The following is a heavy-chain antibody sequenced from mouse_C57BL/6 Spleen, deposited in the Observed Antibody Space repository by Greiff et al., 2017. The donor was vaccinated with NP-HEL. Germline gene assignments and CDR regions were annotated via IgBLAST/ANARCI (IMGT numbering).Heavy chain of an antibody. V-gene: IGHV3-6*01. D-gene: IGHD2-4*01. CDR2: ISYDGSN. CDR1: GYSITSGYY. Sequence: VQLQQSGPGLVKPSQSLSLTCSVTGYSITSGYYWNWIRQFPGNKLEWMGYISYDGSNNYNPSLKNRISITRDTSKNQFFLKLNSVTTEDTATYYCARGYYDYGSFDYWGQGTTLTVSS. CDR3: ARGYYDYGSFDY. J-gene: IGHJ2*01.